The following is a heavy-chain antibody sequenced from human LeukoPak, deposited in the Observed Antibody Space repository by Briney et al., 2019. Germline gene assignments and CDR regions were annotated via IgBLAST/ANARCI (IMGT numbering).Heavy chain of an antibody. V-gene: IGHV3-53*01. J-gene: IGHJ4*02. D-gene: IGHD1-26*01. CDR3: AKAAVHSIVGATDDY. Sequence: ASGFTVSSXXXXWVRXAPGKXXXXXXXIYSGGSTYYADSVKGRFTISRDNSKNTLYLQMNSLRAEDTAVYYCAKAAVHSIVGATDDYWGQGTLVTVSS. CDR2: IYSGGST. CDR1: GFTVSSXX.